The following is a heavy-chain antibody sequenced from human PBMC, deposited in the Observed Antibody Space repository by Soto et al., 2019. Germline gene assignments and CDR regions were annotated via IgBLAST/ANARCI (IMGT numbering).Heavy chain of an antibody. D-gene: IGHD6-13*01. Sequence: SVKVSCKASGFTFTSSAVQWVRQARGQRLEWIGWIVVGSGNTNYAQKFQERVTITRDMSTSTAYMELSSLRSEDTAVYYCAAEPSIAAAGDYGMDVWGQGTTVTVAS. CDR1: GFTFTSSA. J-gene: IGHJ6*02. CDR3: AAEPSIAAAGDYGMDV. CDR2: IVVGSGNT. V-gene: IGHV1-58*01.